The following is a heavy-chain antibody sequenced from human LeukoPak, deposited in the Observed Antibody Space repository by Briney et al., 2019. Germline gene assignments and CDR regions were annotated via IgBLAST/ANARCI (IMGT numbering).Heavy chain of an antibody. J-gene: IGHJ4*02. CDR3: ARARGFSGSPADY. V-gene: IGHV4-30-2*01. CDR1: GGSISSGGYY. CDR2: IYHSGST. D-gene: IGHD1-26*01. Sequence: ASQTLSLTCTVSGGSISSGGYYWSWIRQPPGKGLEWIGYIYHSGSTYYDPSLKSRVTISVDRSKNQFSLKLSSVTAADTAVYYCARARGFSGSPADYWGQGTLVTVSS.